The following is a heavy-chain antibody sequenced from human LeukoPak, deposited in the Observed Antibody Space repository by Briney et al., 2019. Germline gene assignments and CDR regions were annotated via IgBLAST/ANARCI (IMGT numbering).Heavy chain of an antibody. Sequence: GGSLRLSCAASGFVFSTYGMYWVRQAPGKGLEWVAFIRHDGSIKNYADSVKGRSTISRDNSKNTLYLQMNSLRAEDTAVYYCAKDSLADIDYWGQGTLVTVSP. J-gene: IGHJ4*02. V-gene: IGHV3-30*02. D-gene: IGHD3-16*01. CDR3: AKDSLADIDY. CDR2: IRHDGSIK. CDR1: GFVFSTYG.